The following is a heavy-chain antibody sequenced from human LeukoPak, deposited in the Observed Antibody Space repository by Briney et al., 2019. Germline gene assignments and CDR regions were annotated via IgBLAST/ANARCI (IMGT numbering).Heavy chain of an antibody. V-gene: IGHV3-30-3*01. CDR3: ARDGNFYYGPGSYCDY. D-gene: IGHD3-10*01. J-gene: IGHJ4*02. Sequence: GRSPGLSCVASGFTFSRYAMHWVRLAPGKGLEWVAVISYDGSNKYYADSVKGRFTISRDNSKNTLYLQMNSLRAEDTALYYCARDGNFYYGPGSYCDYWGQGTLVTVSS. CDR1: GFTFSRYA. CDR2: ISYDGSNK.